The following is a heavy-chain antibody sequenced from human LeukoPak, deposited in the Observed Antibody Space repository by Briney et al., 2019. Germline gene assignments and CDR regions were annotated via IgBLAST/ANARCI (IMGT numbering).Heavy chain of an antibody. V-gene: IGHV3-23*01. J-gene: IGHJ4*02. CDR1: GFTLSSYA. CDR3: ARGPSGYHNT. D-gene: IGHD5-12*01. CDR2: ISSSGGST. Sequence: GGSLRLSCAASGFTLSSYAMSWVRQAPGKGLQWVSGISSSGGSTYYVDSVKGRFTISTDNSKNTLYLQMNSLRAEDTAVYYCARGPSGYHNTGGQGTLVTVPS.